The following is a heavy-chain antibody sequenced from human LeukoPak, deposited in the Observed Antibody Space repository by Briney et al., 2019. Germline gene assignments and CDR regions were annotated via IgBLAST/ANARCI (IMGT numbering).Heavy chain of an antibody. V-gene: IGHV3-30*18. J-gene: IGHJ6*02. CDR1: GFTFSSYG. Sequence: GGSLRLSCAASGFTFSSYGMHWVRQAPGKGLEWVAVISYDGSNKYYADSVKGRFTISRDNSKNTLYLQMNSLRAEDTAVYYCAKAVPGYYYYYYGMDVWGQGTTVTVSS. CDR2: ISYDGSNK. CDR3: AKAVPGYYYYYYGMDV.